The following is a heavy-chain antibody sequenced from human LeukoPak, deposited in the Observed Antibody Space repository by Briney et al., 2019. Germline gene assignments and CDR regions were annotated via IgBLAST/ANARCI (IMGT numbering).Heavy chain of an antibody. D-gene: IGHD3-3*01. V-gene: IGHV4-34*01. CDR3: ARQGITIFGVVITPYYFDY. J-gene: IGHJ4*02. Sequence: SETLSLTCAVHGGSFSGYYWSWIRQPPGKGLEWIGEINHSGSTNYNPSLKSRVTISVDTSKNQFSLKLSSVTAADTAVYYCARQGITIFGVVITPYYFDYWGQGTLVTVSS. CDR2: INHSGST. CDR1: GGSFSGYY.